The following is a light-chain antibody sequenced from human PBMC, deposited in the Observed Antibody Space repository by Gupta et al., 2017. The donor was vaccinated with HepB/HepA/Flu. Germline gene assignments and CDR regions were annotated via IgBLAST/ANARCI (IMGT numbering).Light chain of an antibody. V-gene: IGLV1-40*01. CDR3: QSDDSSMSVVV. Sequence: QSVLTQPPSVSGAPGERVTISCTGSSSNIGGGYDFHWYQQLPATPPNLLIEGNSNRPSAAPARFSSYTAATSASPTITGLQAEEEADYYCQSDDSSMSVVVFGGGTKLTVL. CDR1: SSNIGGGYD. CDR2: GNS. J-gene: IGLJ2*01.